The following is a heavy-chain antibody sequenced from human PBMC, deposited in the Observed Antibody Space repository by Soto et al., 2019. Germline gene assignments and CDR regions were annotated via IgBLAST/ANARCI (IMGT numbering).Heavy chain of an antibody. Sequence: GGSLRLSCIGSGFTFRSYAISWVRQAPGKGLEWVAGISGSGDITYSADSVRGRFIISRDNSQNTLYLQMDSLRVEDTAVYYCAKWTITYLPGYATFDLWGQGIRVTVSS. CDR3: AKWTITYLPGYATFDL. CDR2: ISGSGDIT. D-gene: IGHD1-1*01. CDR1: GFTFRSYA. J-gene: IGHJ4*02. V-gene: IGHV3-23*01.